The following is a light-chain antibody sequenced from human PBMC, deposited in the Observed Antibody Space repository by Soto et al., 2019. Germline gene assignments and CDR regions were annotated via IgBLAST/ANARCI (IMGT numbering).Light chain of an antibody. CDR3: SSYAGNNNFCV. CDR2: EVT. J-gene: IGLJ1*01. CDR1: SSDVGGYDY. V-gene: IGLV2-8*01. Sequence: QSALTQPPPASGSPGQSVTISCIGTSSDVGGYDYVSWYQQHPGKAPKLIISEVTKRPSGVPDRFSGSKSGNTASLTVSGLQAEDEADYYCSSYAGNNNFCVFGTGTKLTVL.